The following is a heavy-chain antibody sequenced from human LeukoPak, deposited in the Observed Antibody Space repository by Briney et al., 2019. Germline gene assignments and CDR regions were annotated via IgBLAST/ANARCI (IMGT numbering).Heavy chain of an antibody. J-gene: IGHJ3*02. CDR1: GFTFSSYS. V-gene: IGHV3-21*01. CDR3: ARAGGYCSSTSCYLTAFDI. D-gene: IGHD2-2*01. CDR2: ISSSSSYI. Sequence: GGSLRLSRAASGFTFSSYSMNWVRQAPGKGLEWVSSISSSSSYIYYADSVKGRFTISRDNAKNSLYLQMNSLRAEDTAVYYCARAGGYCSSTSCYLTAFDIWGQGTVVTVSS.